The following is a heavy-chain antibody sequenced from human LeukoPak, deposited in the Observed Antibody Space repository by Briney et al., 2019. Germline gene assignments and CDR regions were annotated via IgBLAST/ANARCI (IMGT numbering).Heavy chain of an antibody. CDR1: GFTFRSYW. V-gene: IGHV3-30-3*01. Sequence: GGSLRLSCAASGFTFRSYWMHWVRQAPGKGLEWVAVISYDGSNKYYADSVKGRFTISRDNSKNTLYLQMNSLRAEDTAVYYCARYGSGSYHFDYWGQGTLVTVSS. CDR3: ARYGSGSYHFDY. CDR2: ISYDGSNK. D-gene: IGHD3-10*01. J-gene: IGHJ4*02.